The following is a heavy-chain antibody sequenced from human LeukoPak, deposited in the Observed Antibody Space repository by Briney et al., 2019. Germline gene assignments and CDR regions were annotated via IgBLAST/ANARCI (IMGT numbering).Heavy chain of an antibody. CDR3: ARDSGASY. D-gene: IGHD4/OR15-4a*01. V-gene: IGHV1-2*02. CDR1: GYSFTGYY. Sequence: ASVKVSCKASGYSFTGYYTNWVRQAPGQGLEWMGWINPYSGGTNYAKKLQGRVTMTRDTSISIAYMELSELRFEDTAVYYCARDSGASYWGQGTLVTVSS. J-gene: IGHJ4*02. CDR2: INPYSGGT.